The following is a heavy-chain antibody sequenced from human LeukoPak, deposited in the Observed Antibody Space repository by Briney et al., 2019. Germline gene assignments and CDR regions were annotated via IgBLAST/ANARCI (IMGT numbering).Heavy chain of an antibody. CDR1: GFTFSSYA. CDR2: ISGSGDNT. J-gene: IGHJ5*02. V-gene: IGHV3-23*01. CDR3: ATSPTFDP. Sequence: GGSLRLSCAASGFTFSSYAMSWVRQAPGKGLEWVSAISGSGDNTYYADSVKGRFTISRDNSKNTLYLQMHNLRAEDTAVYYCATSPTFDPWGQGTLVTASS.